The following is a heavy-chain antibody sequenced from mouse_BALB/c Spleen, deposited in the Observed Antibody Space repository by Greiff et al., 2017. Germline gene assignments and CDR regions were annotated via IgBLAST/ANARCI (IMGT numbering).Heavy chain of an antibody. CDR1: GYTFTSYW. CDR3: TEGNYYGSSPYYFDY. Sequence: VQLQQSGTVLARPGASVKMSCKASGYTFTSYWMHWVKQRPGQGLEWIGAIYPGNSDTSYNQKFKGKAKLTAVTSTSTAYMELSSLTNEDSAVYYCTEGNYYGSSPYYFDYWGQGTTLTVSS. J-gene: IGHJ2*01. V-gene: IGHV1-5*01. D-gene: IGHD1-1*01. CDR2: IYPGNSDT.